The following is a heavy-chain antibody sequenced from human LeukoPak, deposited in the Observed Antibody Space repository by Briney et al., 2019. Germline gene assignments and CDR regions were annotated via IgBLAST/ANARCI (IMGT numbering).Heavy chain of an antibody. CDR2: ISWNSGTI. Sequence: GRSLRLSCAASGFTFDDYAMHWVRQAPGKGLEWVSSISWNSGTIGYADAVKGRFTISRDNAKNSLYLQMNSLSPEDTALYYCAKGTHGYNYAYVDYWGQGTLVTVSS. J-gene: IGHJ4*02. D-gene: IGHD5-18*01. CDR3: AKGTHGYNYAYVDY. V-gene: IGHV3-9*01. CDR1: GFTFDDYA.